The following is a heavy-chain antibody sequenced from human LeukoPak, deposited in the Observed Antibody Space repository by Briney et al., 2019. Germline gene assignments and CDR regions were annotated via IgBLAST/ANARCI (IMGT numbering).Heavy chain of an antibody. Sequence: PGGSLRLSCEGSGFTFSSFGMSWVRQAPGKGLEWVSSISGSGGSPYYADSVKGRSTISRDNSKNTLYLQMNSLRAEDTAVYYCARGADNYGYIFDYWGQGTLVTVSS. CDR3: ARGADNYGYIFDY. J-gene: IGHJ4*02. V-gene: IGHV3-23*01. D-gene: IGHD5-18*01. CDR1: GFTFSSFG. CDR2: ISGSGGSP.